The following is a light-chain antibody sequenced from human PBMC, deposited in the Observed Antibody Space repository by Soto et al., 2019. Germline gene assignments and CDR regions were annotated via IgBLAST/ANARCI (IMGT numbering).Light chain of an antibody. Sequence: EILLTQSPGALAVSPWEVATLSCRASQSVRDNLAWSQQKPGQAPRLLIYGTSSRATGIPDRVSGSGSGTDGPLTISRREPADFAGYYCQQYGTSPGSFGQGTKVDIK. V-gene: IGKV3-20*01. CDR2: GTS. J-gene: IGKJ1*01. CDR3: QQYGTSPGS. CDR1: QSVRDN.